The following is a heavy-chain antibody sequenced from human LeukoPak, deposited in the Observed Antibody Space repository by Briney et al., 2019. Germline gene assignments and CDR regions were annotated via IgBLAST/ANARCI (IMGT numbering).Heavy chain of an antibody. Sequence: TGVSLTLSCAASGFTFSDYYMSWIRLAPGKGLEWVSYISSSGSTIYYADSVKGRFTISRDNAKNSLYLQMNSLRAEDTAVYYCARAVRDYGSGFDYWGQGTLVTVSS. CDR2: ISSSGSTI. CDR1: GFTFSDYY. D-gene: IGHD3-10*01. V-gene: IGHV3-11*01. CDR3: ARAVRDYGSGFDY. J-gene: IGHJ4*02.